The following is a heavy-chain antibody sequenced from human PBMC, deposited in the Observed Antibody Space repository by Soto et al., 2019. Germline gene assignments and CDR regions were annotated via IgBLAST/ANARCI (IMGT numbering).Heavy chain of an antibody. V-gene: IGHV3-48*02. D-gene: IGHD3-10*01. Sequence: EVQLVESGGGLVQPGGSLRLSCAASGFTFSSYSMNWVRQAPGKGLEWVSYISSSSSTIYYADSVKGRFTISRDNAKNSLYLQMNSLSDEHPAVYSCARVGMIRPREYWGQGPLVPVSS. CDR1: GFTFSSYS. CDR3: ARVGMIRPREY. J-gene: IGHJ4*01. CDR2: ISSSSSTI.